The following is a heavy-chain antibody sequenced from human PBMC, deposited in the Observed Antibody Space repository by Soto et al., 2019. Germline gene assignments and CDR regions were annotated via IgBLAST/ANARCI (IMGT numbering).Heavy chain of an antibody. CDR2: IYYSGST. Sequence: SETLSLTCTVSGGSVSSGSYYWSWIRQPPGKGLEWIGYIYYSGSTNYNPSLKSRVTISVDTSKNQLSLKLSSVTAADTAVYYCARDLDWKGPSGMDVWGQGTTVTVSS. CDR1: GGSVSSGSYY. D-gene: IGHD1-1*01. CDR3: ARDLDWKGPSGMDV. J-gene: IGHJ6*02. V-gene: IGHV4-61*01.